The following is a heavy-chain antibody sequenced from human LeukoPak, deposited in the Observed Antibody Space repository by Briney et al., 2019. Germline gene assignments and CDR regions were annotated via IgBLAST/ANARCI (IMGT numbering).Heavy chain of an antibody. Sequence: PGGSLRLSCAASGFTFSNYAVSWVRQAPGKGLEWVSGITARADSTYYADSVKGRVTISRDNSKNTLFLQLNSLRAEDAAVYYCAKTYMWSIDAFHIWAKGQWSPSLQ. CDR2: ITARADST. D-gene: IGHD2-8*02. CDR1: GFTFSNYA. J-gene: IGHJ3*02. CDR3: AKTYMWSIDAFHI. V-gene: IGHV3-23*01.